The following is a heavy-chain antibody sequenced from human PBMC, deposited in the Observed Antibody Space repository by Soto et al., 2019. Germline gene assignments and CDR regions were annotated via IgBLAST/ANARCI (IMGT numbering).Heavy chain of an antibody. CDR3: ATIGDHDGFDV. V-gene: IGHV3-21*06. Sequence: EVQLVESGGGLVMPEVSLRLSCAASGFTFIGYNMKWVRQAPGKGLEWVASISTSSIAFFYSDLVRGRFTIFRDNARNSLYLQMNSLRSEHTAVYYCATIGDHDGFDVWGQGTTVTVSS. D-gene: IGHD4-17*01. CDR2: ISTSSIAF. J-gene: IGHJ3*01. CDR1: GFTFIGYN.